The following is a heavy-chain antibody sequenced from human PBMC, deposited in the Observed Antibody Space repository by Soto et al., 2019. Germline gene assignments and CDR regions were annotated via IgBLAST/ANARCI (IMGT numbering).Heavy chain of an antibody. CDR2: ISGSGGST. CDR3: AKLYGSGYWDFDI. V-gene: IGHV3-23*01. J-gene: IGHJ3*02. D-gene: IGHD3-10*01. CDR1: GFTFSSYA. Sequence: EVQLLESGGGLVQPGGSLRLPCAASGFTFSSYAMSWVRQAPGKGLEWVATISGSGGSTYGADSVKGRFTISRDNSENTLYLQMNSLRADDTAVYYCAKLYGSGYWDFDIWGQGTMVTVSS.